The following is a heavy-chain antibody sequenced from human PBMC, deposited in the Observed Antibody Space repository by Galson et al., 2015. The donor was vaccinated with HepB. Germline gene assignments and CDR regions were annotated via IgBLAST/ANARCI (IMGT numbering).Heavy chain of an antibody. CDR2: ISYDESNE. Sequence: LRLSCAASGFTFSSYAMHWVRQAPGKGLEWVAVISYDESNEYYADSVKGRFTISRDNPRNTLYLQMNRLRAEDTAVYYCARRLLNYDSSGYYRTFDYWGQGTLVTVSS. CDR3: ARRLLNYDSSGYYRTFDY. D-gene: IGHD3-22*01. J-gene: IGHJ4*02. V-gene: IGHV3-30-3*01. CDR1: GFTFSSYA.